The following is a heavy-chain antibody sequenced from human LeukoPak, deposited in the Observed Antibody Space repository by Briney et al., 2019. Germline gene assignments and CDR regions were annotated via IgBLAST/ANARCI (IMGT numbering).Heavy chain of an antibody. J-gene: IGHJ2*01. CDR3: VRDAFCGNECYRLAYFDL. CDR1: GFTFSSYS. Sequence: GGSLRLSCAASGFTFSSYSMNWVRQAPGKGLEWISYISTSGRPIYYADSVKGRFTISRDNTKNSLYLQMNSLRAEDTAVYFCVRDAFCGNECYRLAYFDLWGRGTLVTASS. D-gene: IGHD2-21*01. V-gene: IGHV3-48*04. CDR2: ISTSGRPI.